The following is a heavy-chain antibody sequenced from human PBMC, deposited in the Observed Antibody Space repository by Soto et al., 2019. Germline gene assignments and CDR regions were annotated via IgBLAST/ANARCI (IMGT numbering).Heavy chain of an antibody. CDR2: IIPIFGTA. CDR1: GGTFSSYA. D-gene: IGHD4-17*01. CDR3: ARRPPYGEYVSYIPFDP. V-gene: IGHV1-69*01. J-gene: IGHJ5*02. Sequence: QVQLVQSGAEVKKPGASVKVSCKASGGTFSSYAISWVRQAPGQGLEWMGGIIPIFGTANYAQKFQGRVTITADESTSTAHMELSSLRSEDRAVYYCARRPPYGEYVSYIPFDPWGQGTLVTVSS.